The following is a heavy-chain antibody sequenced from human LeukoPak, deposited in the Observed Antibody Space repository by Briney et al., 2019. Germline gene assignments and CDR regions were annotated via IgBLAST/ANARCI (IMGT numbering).Heavy chain of an antibody. V-gene: IGHV3-23*01. Sequence: GGSLRLSCEASGFTFSDSAMSWVRQASGRGLEWVSLISASGGDSYYADSVKGRFTVSRDSSKNTLHLQMNSLRAEDTAVYYCARDIELSCWGQGTLVTVSS. CDR1: GFTFSDSA. CDR2: ISASGGDS. CDR3: ARDIELSC. D-gene: IGHD1-26*01. J-gene: IGHJ4*02.